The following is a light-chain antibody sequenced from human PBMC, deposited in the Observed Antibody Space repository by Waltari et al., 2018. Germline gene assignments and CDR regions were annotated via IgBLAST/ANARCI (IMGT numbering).Light chain of an antibody. CDR3: QQGYSRVT. V-gene: IGKV1-39*01. J-gene: IGKJ5*01. CDR2: AAS. CDR1: QNIRNH. Sequence: DIQVTQSPSSLSASVGDRVTITCRTRQNIRNHLNWYQQKPGKAPKLLIYAASSLHSDVPSRFSGSGSGADFTLTISSLQPEDYGTYYCQQGYSRVTFGQGTRLEIK.